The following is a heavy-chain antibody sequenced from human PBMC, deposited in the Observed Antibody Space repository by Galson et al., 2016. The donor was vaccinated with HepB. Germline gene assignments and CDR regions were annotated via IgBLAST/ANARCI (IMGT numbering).Heavy chain of an antibody. J-gene: IGHJ4*02. Sequence: SVKVSCKASGYIFSSYGISWVRQAPGQGLEWMGWISAYNGHTNDAQKPQGRVTMTTDTSTSTAYMELRSLRSDDTAVYYCARVPFYSSSLFDYWGQGTLVTVSS. V-gene: IGHV1-18*01. D-gene: IGHD6-13*01. CDR2: ISAYNGHT. CDR3: ARVPFYSSSLFDY. CDR1: GYIFSSYG.